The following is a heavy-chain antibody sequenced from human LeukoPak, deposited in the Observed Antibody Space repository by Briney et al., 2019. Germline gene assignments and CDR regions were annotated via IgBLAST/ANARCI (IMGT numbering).Heavy chain of an antibody. Sequence: PGRSLRLSCAASGFTFSSYGMHWVRQAPGKGLEWVAVIWYDGSNKYYADSVKGRFTISRDNSKNTLYLQMNSLRAEDTAVYYCARDSDTMIVVVENAFDIWGQGTMVTVSS. D-gene: IGHD3-22*01. V-gene: IGHV3-33*01. J-gene: IGHJ3*02. CDR2: IWYDGSNK. CDR3: ARDSDTMIVVVENAFDI. CDR1: GFTFSSYG.